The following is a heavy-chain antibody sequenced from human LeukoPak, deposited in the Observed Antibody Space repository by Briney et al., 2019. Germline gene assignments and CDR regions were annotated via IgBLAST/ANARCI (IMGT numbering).Heavy chain of an antibody. D-gene: IGHD6-13*01. CDR1: GFTFSTHG. V-gene: IGHV3-33*01. CDR3: ARDLSPDTAAGRYFFDF. Sequence: GRPLRLSCAASGFTFSTHGMHWVRQTPGKGLEWVAVIFYDGSKQYYADSVKGRFAISRDNSKNTLFLQMNSLRAEDTAVYFCARDLSPDTAAGRYFFDFRGQGTLVTVSS. CDR2: IFYDGSKQ. J-gene: IGHJ4*02.